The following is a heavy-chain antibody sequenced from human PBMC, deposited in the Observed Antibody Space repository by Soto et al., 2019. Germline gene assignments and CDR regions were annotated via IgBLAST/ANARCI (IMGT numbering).Heavy chain of an antibody. CDR1: GGTFSSYA. CDR3: ARSPLGYCSGGSCPYYFDY. J-gene: IGHJ4*02. D-gene: IGHD2-15*01. Sequence: QVQLVQSGAEVKKPGSSVKVSCKASGGTFSSYAISWVRQAPGQGLEWMGGIIPIFGTANYAQKFQGRVTIPADESTSTAYMELSSLRSEDTAVYYCARSPLGYCSGGSCPYYFDYWGQGTLVTVSS. CDR2: IIPIFGTA. V-gene: IGHV1-69*12.